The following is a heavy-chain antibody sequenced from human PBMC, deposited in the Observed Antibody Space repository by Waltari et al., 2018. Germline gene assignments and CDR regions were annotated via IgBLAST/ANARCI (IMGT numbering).Heavy chain of an antibody. CDR2: IKSKPDGGRT. CDR1: GFIFSNAW. J-gene: IGHJ4*02. V-gene: IGHV3-15*01. D-gene: IGHD3-3*01. Sequence: EVQLVESGGGLVEPGGSLRHSCAASGFIFSNAWMSWVRQAPGKGLEWLGRIKSKPDGGRTVYSAPVEGRFTISRDDSKNTLYLQMNSLKAEDTAVYYCTTQRPNVFRFMEPGTTFVDYLHYWGRGTLVTVSS. CDR3: TTQRPNVFRFMEPGTTFVDYLHY.